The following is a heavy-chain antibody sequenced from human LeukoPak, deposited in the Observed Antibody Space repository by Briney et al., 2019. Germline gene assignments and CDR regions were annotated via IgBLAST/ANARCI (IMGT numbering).Heavy chain of an antibody. CDR2: INSDACST. CDR3: ARVQGHPPNGLDV. Sequence: GGSLRLSCAASGFTFSSYWMHWVRQAPGKGLVWVSRINSDACSTSYADSVKGRFTISRDNAKNTLYLQMNSLRAEDTAVYYCARVQGHPPNGLDVWGQGTMVTVSS. V-gene: IGHV3-74*01. CDR1: GFTFSSYW. J-gene: IGHJ3*01. D-gene: IGHD2-8*01.